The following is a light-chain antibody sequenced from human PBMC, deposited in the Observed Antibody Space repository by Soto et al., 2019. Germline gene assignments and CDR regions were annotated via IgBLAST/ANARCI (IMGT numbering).Light chain of an antibody. CDR1: SSDVGGYNY. CDR2: EVS. V-gene: IGLV2-11*01. Sequence: QSALTQPRSVSGSPGQSATISCTGTSSDVGGYNYVSWYQQYPGKAPKLMIYEVSKRPSRVPDRFSGSKSGNTASLTISGVQAEDEADYYCCSYAGSPYVFGTGTKLTVL. CDR3: CSYAGSPYV. J-gene: IGLJ1*01.